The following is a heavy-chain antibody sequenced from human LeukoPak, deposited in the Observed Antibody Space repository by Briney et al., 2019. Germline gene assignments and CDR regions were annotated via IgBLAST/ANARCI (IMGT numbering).Heavy chain of an antibody. CDR2: IYHSGST. CDR3: ARGGAARLHFQN. D-gene: IGHD6-6*01. J-gene: IGHJ1*01. Sequence: SETLSLTCTVSGGSISTYYWNWIRQPPGKGLEWIGYIYHSGSTNYNPSLQSRVTKSVDTSKNQFSLNLNSVTAADTAVYYCARGGAARLHFQNWGQGTLVTVSS. CDR1: GGSISTYY. V-gene: IGHV4-59*01.